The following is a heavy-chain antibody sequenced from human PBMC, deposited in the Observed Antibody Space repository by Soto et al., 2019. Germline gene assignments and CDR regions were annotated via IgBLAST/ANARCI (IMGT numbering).Heavy chain of an antibody. D-gene: IGHD2-15*01. CDR3: ARDDCSGGSCYPGYYGMDV. V-gene: IGHV1-69*01. CDR1: GGTFSSYA. CDR2: IIPIFGTA. Sequence: QVQLVQSGAEVKKPGSSVKVSCKASGGTFSSYAISWVRQAPGQGLEWMGGIIPIFGTANYAQKFQGRVTITADESTSTAYMELSSLSSEDTAVYYCARDDCSGGSCYPGYYGMDVWGQGTTVTVSS. J-gene: IGHJ6*02.